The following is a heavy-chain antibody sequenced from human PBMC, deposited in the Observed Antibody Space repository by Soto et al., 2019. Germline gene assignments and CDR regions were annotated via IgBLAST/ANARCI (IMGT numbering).Heavy chain of an antibody. J-gene: IGHJ6*03. Sequence: EVQLLESGGGLVQPGGSLRLSCAASGFRLSDSAVSWARQAPGKGLEWVSRLTVTGDSAFYSDSVKGRFTISRDISKSTLYLQMNSLRAEDTAVYYCAKNGCSYPACYPYYYYVDVWGRGTTVTVSS. D-gene: IGHD2-15*01. CDR2: LTVTGDSA. CDR1: GFRLSDSA. V-gene: IGHV3-23*01. CDR3: AKNGCSYPACYPYYYYVDV.